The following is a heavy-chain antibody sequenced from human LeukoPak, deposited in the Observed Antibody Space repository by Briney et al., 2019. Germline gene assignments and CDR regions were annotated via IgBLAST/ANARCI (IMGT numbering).Heavy chain of an antibody. Sequence: PSETLSPTCTVSGGSISSSSYYWSWIRQPAGKGLEWIGRIYTSGSTNYNPSLKSRVTMSVDTSKNQFSLKLSSVTAADTAVYYCARVLTVWFGGPIDAFDIWGQGTMVTVSS. CDR1: GGSISSSSYY. V-gene: IGHV4-61*02. J-gene: IGHJ3*02. D-gene: IGHD3-10*01. CDR3: ARVLTVWFGGPIDAFDI. CDR2: IYTSGST.